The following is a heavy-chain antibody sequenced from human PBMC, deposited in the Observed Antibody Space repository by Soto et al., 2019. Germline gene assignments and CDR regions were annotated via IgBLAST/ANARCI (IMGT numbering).Heavy chain of an antibody. Sequence: PSETLSLTCTVSGGSISSYYWSWIRQPPGKGLEWIGYIYYSGSTNYNPSLKSRVTISVDTSKNQFSLKLSSVTAADTAVYYCARVRGQQLVRWWFGPWGQGTLVTVSS. V-gene: IGHV4-59*01. J-gene: IGHJ5*02. CDR2: IYYSGST. CDR3: ARVRGQQLVRWWFGP. D-gene: IGHD6-13*01. CDR1: GGSISSYY.